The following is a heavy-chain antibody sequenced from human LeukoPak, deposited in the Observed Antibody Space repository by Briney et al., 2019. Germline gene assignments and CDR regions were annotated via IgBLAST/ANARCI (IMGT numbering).Heavy chain of an antibody. J-gene: IGHJ4*02. CDR3: ARRVAVNPKYYFDY. V-gene: IGHV4-59*08. D-gene: IGHD6-19*01. CDR1: GGSISSYY. Sequence: KPSETLSLTCTVSGGSISSYYWSWIRQPPGKGLEWIGYIYYSGSTNYNPSLKSRVTISVDTSKNQFSLKLSSVTAADTAVYYCARRVAVNPKYYFDYWGQGILVTVSS. CDR2: IYYSGST.